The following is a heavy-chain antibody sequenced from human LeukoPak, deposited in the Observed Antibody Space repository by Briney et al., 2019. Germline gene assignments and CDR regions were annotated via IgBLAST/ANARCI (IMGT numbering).Heavy chain of an antibody. Sequence: GRSLRLSCAASGFTFSSYGMHWVRQAPGKGLEWVAVISYDGSNKYYADSVKGRFTISRDNSKNTLYLQMNSLRAEDTAVYYCAKDRKGTLDYWGQGTLVTVSS. V-gene: IGHV3-30*18. CDR2: ISYDGSNK. CDR3: AKDRKGTLDY. D-gene: IGHD1-1*01. J-gene: IGHJ4*02. CDR1: GFTFSSYG.